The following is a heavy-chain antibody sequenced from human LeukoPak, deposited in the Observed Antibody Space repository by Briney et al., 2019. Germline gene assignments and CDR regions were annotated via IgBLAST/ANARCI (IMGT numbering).Heavy chain of an antibody. J-gene: IGHJ4*02. Sequence: SETLSLTCTVSGDSVSSGSYYWRWIRQPPGKGLEWIGHIYNSGSTNYNPSLKSRVTISVDTSKNQFSLRLSSVTAADTAVYYCARYCSGFPCRYYFDYWGQGTLVTVSS. CDR1: GDSVSSGSYY. CDR3: ARYCSGFPCRYYFDY. V-gene: IGHV4-61*01. D-gene: IGHD2-15*01. CDR2: IYNSGST.